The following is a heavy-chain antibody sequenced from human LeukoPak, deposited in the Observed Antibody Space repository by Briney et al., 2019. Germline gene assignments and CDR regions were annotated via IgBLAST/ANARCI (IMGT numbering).Heavy chain of an antibody. V-gene: IGHV3-23*01. CDR3: AKDDGWFGELSAY. CDR2: ISGSGGST. CDR1: GFTFSSYA. Sequence: GGSLRLSCAASGFTFSSYAMSWVRQAPGKGLEWVSAISGSGGSTYYADSVKGRLTTSRDNSKNTLYLQMNSLRAEDTAVYYCAKDDGWFGELSAYWGQGTLVTVSS. J-gene: IGHJ4*02. D-gene: IGHD3-10*01.